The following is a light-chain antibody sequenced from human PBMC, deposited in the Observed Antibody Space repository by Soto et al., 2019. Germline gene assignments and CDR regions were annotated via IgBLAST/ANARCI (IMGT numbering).Light chain of an antibody. V-gene: IGKV1-5*03. CDR2: KAS. CDR1: QSISSL. J-gene: IGKJ1*01. Sequence: DLQMTRSPSTLSATVIVRVAFTFLAMQSISSLLAWYQQKPGKAPKLLIYKASSLESGVPSRFSGSGSGTDFTLTISSLHPDDFATYYCQQSYTSPWTFGQGTKVDI. CDR3: QQSYTSPWT.